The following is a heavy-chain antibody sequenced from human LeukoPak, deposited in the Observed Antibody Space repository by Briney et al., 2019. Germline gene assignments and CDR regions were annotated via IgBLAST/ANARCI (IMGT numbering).Heavy chain of an antibody. D-gene: IGHD2-2*01. CDR3: AKYSAQVVPAATLDY. V-gene: IGHV3-23*01. CDR1: GYTFSSYA. J-gene: IGHJ4*02. Sequence: GGSLRLSCAASGYTFSSYAMSWVRQAPGKGLEWVSAISGSGGSTYYVDSVKGRFTISRDNSKNTLYLQMNSLRAEDTAVYYCAKYSAQVVPAATLDYWGQGTLVTVSS. CDR2: ISGSGGST.